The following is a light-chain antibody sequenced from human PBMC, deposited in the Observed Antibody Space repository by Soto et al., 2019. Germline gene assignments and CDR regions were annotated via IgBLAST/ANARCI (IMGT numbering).Light chain of an antibody. CDR3: SSYTNIKTVI. Sequence: QSVLAQPASVSGSPGQSITISCTGTSSDVGAYNYVSWYHQHHPGKAPELIIYDVTDRPSGVSTRFSGSKSGNTASLTISGLQAEDEGDYYCSSYTNIKTVIFGGGTKLTVL. CDR1: SSDVGAYNY. V-gene: IGLV2-14*01. CDR2: DVT. J-gene: IGLJ2*01.